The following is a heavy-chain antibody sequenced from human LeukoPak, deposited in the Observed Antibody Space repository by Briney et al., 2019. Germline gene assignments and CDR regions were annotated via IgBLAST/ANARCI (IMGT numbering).Heavy chain of an antibody. CDR3: ARDRMVYAPKYYYYGMDV. V-gene: IGHV3-48*03. CDR2: ISSSGSTI. CDR1: GFAFSSYE. Sequence: PGGSLRLSCAASGFAFSSYEMNWVRQAQGKGLEWVSYISSSGSTIYYADSVKGRFTISRDNAKNSLYLQMNSLRAEDTAVYYCARDRMVYAPKYYYYGMDVWGQGTTVTVSS. J-gene: IGHJ6*02. D-gene: IGHD2-8*01.